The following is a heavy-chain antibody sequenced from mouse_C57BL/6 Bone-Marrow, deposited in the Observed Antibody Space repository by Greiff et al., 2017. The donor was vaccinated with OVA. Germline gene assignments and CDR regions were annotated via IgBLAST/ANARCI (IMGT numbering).Heavy chain of an antibody. J-gene: IGHJ1*03. D-gene: IGHD2-5*01. Sequence: VHLVESGAELARPGASVKLSCKASGYTFTSYGISWVKQRTGQGLEWIGEIYPRSGNTYYNEKFKGKATLTADKSSSTAYMELRSLTSEDSAVYFCARGSNLWYFDVWGTGTTVTVSS. CDR3: ARGSNLWYFDV. CDR2: IYPRSGNT. V-gene: IGHV1-81*01. CDR1: GYTFTSYG.